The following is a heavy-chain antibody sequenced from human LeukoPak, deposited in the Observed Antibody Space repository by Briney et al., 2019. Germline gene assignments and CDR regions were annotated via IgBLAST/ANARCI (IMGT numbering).Heavy chain of an antibody. D-gene: IGHD3-22*01. V-gene: IGHV1-24*01. Sequence: ASVKVSCKVSGYTLTELSMHWVRQAPGKGLEWMGRFDPDNDKTIYAQKFQGRVSMTTDTSTSTAYMELRSLKSDDTAVYYCARGSTARYYYDSSGYYRGAVDYWGQGTLVTLSS. CDR3: ARGSTARYYYDSSGYYRGAVDY. CDR2: FDPDNDKT. J-gene: IGHJ4*02. CDR1: GYTLTELS.